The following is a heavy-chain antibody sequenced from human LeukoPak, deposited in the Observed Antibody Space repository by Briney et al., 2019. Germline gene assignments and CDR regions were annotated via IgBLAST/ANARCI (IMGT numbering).Heavy chain of an antibody. Sequence: SETLSLTCAVSGGSFSGYYWSWIRQPPGKGLEWIGYIYYSGSTNYNPSLKSRVTISVDTSKNQFSLKLSSVTAADTAVYYCARPRKDSSGWYNFDYWGQGTLVTVSS. CDR2: IYYSGST. CDR1: GGSFSGYY. V-gene: IGHV4-59*01. CDR3: ARPRKDSSGWYNFDY. D-gene: IGHD6-19*01. J-gene: IGHJ4*02.